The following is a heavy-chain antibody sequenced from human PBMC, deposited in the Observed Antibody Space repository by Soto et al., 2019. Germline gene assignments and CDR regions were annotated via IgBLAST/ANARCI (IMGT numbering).Heavy chain of an antibody. CDR2: IFHTGST. CDR3: ARVKVGDLFRFNWFFDL. D-gene: IGHD3-3*01. J-gene: IGHJ2*01. Sequence: SETLSLTCTVSGGSISSGNFSWTSIRQPPGKGLEWIAYIFHTGSTFYNSSLKPRVSISVDRSKNQFSLKLKSVTETDTAVYYCARVKVGDLFRFNWFFDLWGRGTLVTVSS. V-gene: IGHV4-30-2*01. CDR1: GGSISSGNFS.